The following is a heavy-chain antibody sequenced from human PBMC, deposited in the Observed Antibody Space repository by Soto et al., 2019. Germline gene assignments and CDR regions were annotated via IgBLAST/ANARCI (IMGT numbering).Heavy chain of an antibody. J-gene: IGHJ2*01. D-gene: IGHD2-15*01. CDR3: VRHATDRHGNAEDWYFDL. Sequence: QVQLQESGPGLVRPSETLSLTCTVSAASISSYYWTWMRQPPGKGLEWIGHMYNSEDTKYNPSLKSRVTMSVDTSKNQFSLKLRSVTAAYTAIYYCVRHATDRHGNAEDWYFDLWGRGTLVTVSS. V-gene: IGHV4-59*08. CDR1: AASISSYY. CDR2: MYNSEDT.